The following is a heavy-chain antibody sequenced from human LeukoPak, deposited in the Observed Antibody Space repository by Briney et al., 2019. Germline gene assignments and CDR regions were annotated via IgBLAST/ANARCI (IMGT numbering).Heavy chain of an antibody. CDR1: GYTFTSYG. Sequence: EASVKVSYTASGYTFTSYGISWVRQAPGQGLEWMGWISAYNGNTNYAQKLQGRVTMTTDTSTSTAYMELRSLRSDDTAVYYCARDDGLLNYYDSSGYYYWDYWGQGTLVTVSS. CDR3: ARDDGLLNYYDSSGYYYWDY. J-gene: IGHJ4*02. V-gene: IGHV1-18*01. CDR2: ISAYNGNT. D-gene: IGHD3-22*01.